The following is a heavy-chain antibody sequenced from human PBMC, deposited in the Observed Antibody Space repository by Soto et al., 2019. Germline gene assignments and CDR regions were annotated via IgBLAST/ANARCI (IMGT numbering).Heavy chain of an antibody. V-gene: IGHV6-1*01. CDR1: GDSVSSNSAA. Sequence: SQTLSLTCAISGDSVSSNSAAWSWIRQSPSRGLEWLGRTYYRSRWHTDYSVSVKSRISVNPDTSKNQFSLHLNSVTPEDTAVYYCARVNRGWSLGDYYYGMDVWGEGTTVTVSS. CDR2: TYYRSRWHT. D-gene: IGHD6-19*01. J-gene: IGHJ6*04. CDR3: ARVNRGWSLGDYYYGMDV.